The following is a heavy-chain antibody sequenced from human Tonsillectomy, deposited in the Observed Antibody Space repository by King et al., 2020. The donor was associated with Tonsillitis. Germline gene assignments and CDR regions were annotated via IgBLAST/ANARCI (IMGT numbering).Heavy chain of an antibody. Sequence: VQLVESGGGLVKPGGSLRLSCAASGFTFSSYSMNWVRQSPGKGLEWVSSISSSSSYIYYADSVKGRFAISRDNDKHSLYLQMNSLSAADPAVYYCVRDCSAGSCYPYYYGMDVWGQGTTVTVSS. CDR1: GFTFSSYS. D-gene: IGHD2-15*01. CDR2: ISSSSSYI. J-gene: IGHJ6*02. V-gene: IGHV3-21*01. CDR3: VRDCSAGSCYPYYYGMDV.